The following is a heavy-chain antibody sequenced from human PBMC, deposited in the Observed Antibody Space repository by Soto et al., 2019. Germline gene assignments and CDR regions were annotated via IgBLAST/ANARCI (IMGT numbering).Heavy chain of an antibody. V-gene: IGHV1-69*13. CDR3: ARGVKGVLRFLEWYTYFDY. CDR1: GSTFRSWA. D-gene: IGHD3-3*01. CDR2: IIPIFGTA. Sequence: APVRSSSRASGSTFRSWASTWVQKPPGQGLVWMGGIIPIFGTANYAQKFQGRVTITADESTSTAYMELSSLRSEDTAVYYCARGVKGVLRFLEWYTYFDYWGQGTLVTVSS. J-gene: IGHJ4*02.